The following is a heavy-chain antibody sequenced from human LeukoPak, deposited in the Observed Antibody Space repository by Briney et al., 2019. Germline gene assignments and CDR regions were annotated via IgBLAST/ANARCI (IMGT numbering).Heavy chain of an antibody. J-gene: IGHJ4*02. CDR1: GYTFTGYY. CDR3: ARHTTPRIAAAPIDY. Sequence: ASVKVSCKASGYTFTGYYMHWVRQAPGQGLEWMGWINPNSGGTNYAQKFQGRVTMTRDTSISTAYMELSRPRSDDTAVYYCARHTTPRIAAAPIDYWGQGTLVTVSS. D-gene: IGHD6-13*01. CDR2: INPNSGGT. V-gene: IGHV1-2*02.